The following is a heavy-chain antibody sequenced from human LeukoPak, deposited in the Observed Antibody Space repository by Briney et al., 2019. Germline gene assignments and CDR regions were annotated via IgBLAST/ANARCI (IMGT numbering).Heavy chain of an antibody. CDR1: GFTFSSYG. CDR2: IWYDGSNK. D-gene: IGHD3-10*01. CDR3: ARLAGDQGGGYFDL. V-gene: IGHV3-33*01. Sequence: GGSLRLSCAASGFTFSSYGMHWVRQAPGKGLEWVAVIWYDGSNKYYADSVKGRFTISRDNSKNTLYLQMNSLRAEDTAVYYCARLAGDQGGGYFDLWGRGTLVTVSS. J-gene: IGHJ2*01.